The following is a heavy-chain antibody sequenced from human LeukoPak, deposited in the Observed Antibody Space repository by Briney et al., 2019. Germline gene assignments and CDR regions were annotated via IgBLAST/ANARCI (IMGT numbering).Heavy chain of an antibody. CDR2: ISAYNGNT. CDR3: ARDRGPFRRSDAFDI. J-gene: IGHJ3*02. D-gene: IGHD1-14*01. Sequence: ASVKVSCKASGYTFTSYGISWVRQAPGQGLEWMGWISAYNGNTNYAQKLQGRVTMTTDTSTSTAYMELRSLRSDDTAVYYCARDRGPFRRSDAFDIWGQGTMVTVSS. CDR1: GYTFTSYG. V-gene: IGHV1-18*01.